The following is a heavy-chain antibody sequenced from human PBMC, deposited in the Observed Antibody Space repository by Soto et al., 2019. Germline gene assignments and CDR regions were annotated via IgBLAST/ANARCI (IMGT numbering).Heavy chain of an antibody. CDR1: GGTFSSYA. D-gene: IGHD3-16*01. V-gene: IGHV1-69*13. CDR2: IIPIFGTA. CDR3: AAGFMLSLFMVTPGLDD. J-gene: IGHJ4*02. Sequence: GASVKVSCKASGGTFSSYAISWVRQAPGQGLEWMGGIIPIFGTAKYAQKFQGRATITADESTSTAYMELSSLRTEDTAVYYCAAGFMLSLFMVTPGLDDRGQGTLVTVSS.